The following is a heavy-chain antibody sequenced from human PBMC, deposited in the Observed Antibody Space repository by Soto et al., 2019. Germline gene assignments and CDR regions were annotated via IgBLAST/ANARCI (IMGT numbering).Heavy chain of an antibody. Sequence: QVQLVQSGAEVKKPGASVKVSCKASGYTFTSYAMHWVRQAPGQRLEWMGWINAGNGNTKYSQKFQGRVTITRDTAASTAYMELSSLRSEDTAVYYCARDFQPTGTSPDYYYYGMDVWGQGTTVTVSS. CDR2: INAGNGNT. CDR1: GYTFTSYA. D-gene: IGHD1-7*01. V-gene: IGHV1-3*01. J-gene: IGHJ6*02. CDR3: ARDFQPTGTSPDYYYYGMDV.